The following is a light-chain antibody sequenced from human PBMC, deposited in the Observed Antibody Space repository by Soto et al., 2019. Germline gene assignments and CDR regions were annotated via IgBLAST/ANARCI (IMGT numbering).Light chain of an antibody. V-gene: IGKV3-15*01. CDR2: GAS. CDR1: QSVRSN. CDR3: QQYNNWPPIT. J-gene: IGKJ5*01. Sequence: EVVMTQSPATLSVSPGERVTLSCRASQSVRSNLAWYQQKPGQSTRLIIYGASTRANGIPARFSGSGSGTEFTLTISSLQSEDFAFYYCQQYNNWPPITFGQGTRLEIK.